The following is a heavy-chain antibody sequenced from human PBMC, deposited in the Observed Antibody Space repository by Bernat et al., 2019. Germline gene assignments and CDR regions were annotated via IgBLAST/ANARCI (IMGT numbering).Heavy chain of an antibody. D-gene: IGHD2-15*01. CDR2: ISSSSSTI. Sequence: EVQLVESGGGLVQPGGSLRLSCAASGFTFSSYSMNWVRQAPGKGLEWVSYISSSSSTIYYADSVKGRFTISRDNAKNSLYLQMNSLRAEDTAVYYCARGPSFSRLLLFLPPPIDYWGQGTLVTVSS. CDR3: ARGPSFSRLLLFLPPPIDY. CDR1: GFTFSSYS. J-gene: IGHJ4*02. V-gene: IGHV3-48*01.